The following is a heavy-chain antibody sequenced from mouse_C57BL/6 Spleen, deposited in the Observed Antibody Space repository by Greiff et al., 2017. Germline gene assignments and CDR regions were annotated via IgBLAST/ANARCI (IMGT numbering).Heavy chain of an antibody. J-gene: IGHJ2*01. V-gene: IGHV1-64*01. CDR2: IHPNSGST. CDR1: GYTFTSYW. CDR3: ARNGRYFDS. Sequence: VQLQQPGAELVKPGASVKLSCKASGYTFTSYWMHWVTQRPGQGLEWIGMIHPNSGSTNYNEKFKSKATLTVDKSSSTASMQLSSLTSEDSAVYYCARNGRYFDSWGQGTTLTVSS.